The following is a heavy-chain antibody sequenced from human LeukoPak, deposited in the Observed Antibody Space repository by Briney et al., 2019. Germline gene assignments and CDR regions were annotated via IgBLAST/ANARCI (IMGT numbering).Heavy chain of an antibody. CDR3: ARGAAAGLSRFDP. CDR2: IYYSGST. J-gene: IGHJ5*02. CDR1: GGSISSSSYY. V-gene: IGHV4-39*01. Sequence: PSETLSLTCTDSGGSISSSSYYWGWIRQPPGKGLEWIGSIYYSGSTYYNPSLKSRVTISVDTSKNQFSLKLSSVTAADTAVYYCARGAAAGLSRFDPWGQGTLVTVSS. D-gene: IGHD6-13*01.